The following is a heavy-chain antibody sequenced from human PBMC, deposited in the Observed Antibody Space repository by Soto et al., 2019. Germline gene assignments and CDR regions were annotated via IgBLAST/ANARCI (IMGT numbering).Heavy chain of an antibody. CDR2: MNPNSGNT. CDR1: GYTFTSYD. CDR3: ARGSGDFWSGYLDYYYGMDV. D-gene: IGHD3-3*01. J-gene: IGHJ6*02. Sequence: XSVKVSCKASGYTFTSYDSNWVRQATGQGLEWMGWMNPNSGNTGYAQKFQGRVTMTRNTSISTAYMELSSLRSEDTAVYYCARGSGDFWSGYLDYYYGMDVWGQGTTVTVSS. V-gene: IGHV1-8*01.